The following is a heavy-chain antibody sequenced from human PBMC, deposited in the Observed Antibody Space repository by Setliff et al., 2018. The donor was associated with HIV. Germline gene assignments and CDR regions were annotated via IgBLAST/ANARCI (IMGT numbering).Heavy chain of an antibody. D-gene: IGHD6-6*01. J-gene: IGHJ4*02. CDR1: GNAFNGNR. V-gene: IGHV1-2*02. Sequence: ASVKVSCKASGNAFNGNRVHWVRQAPGQGLEWMGWINPNRGNTGYAQNFQGRVAMTRDTSISTAYMELSRLRSDDTAVYYCARAERVRQLVPGDYWGQGTLVTVSS. CDR3: ARAERVRQLVPGDY. CDR2: INPNRGNT.